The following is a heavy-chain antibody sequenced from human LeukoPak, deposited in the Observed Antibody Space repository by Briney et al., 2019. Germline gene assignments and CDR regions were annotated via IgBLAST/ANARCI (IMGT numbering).Heavy chain of an antibody. D-gene: IGHD6-19*01. Sequence: GGSLRLSCAASGFTFNNYAMSWVRQAPGKGLEWVSAISGSGGNTHYADSVMGRFSISRDNSKNTLYLQMNSLRAEDTAVYYCVRASYTSGWPDAFDMWGQGTMVTVSS. J-gene: IGHJ3*02. CDR2: ISGSGGNT. V-gene: IGHV3-23*01. CDR3: VRASYTSGWPDAFDM. CDR1: GFTFNNYA.